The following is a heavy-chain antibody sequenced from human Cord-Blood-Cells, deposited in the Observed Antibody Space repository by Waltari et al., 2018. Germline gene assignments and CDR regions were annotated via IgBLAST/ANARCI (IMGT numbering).Heavy chain of an antibody. V-gene: IGHV4-34*01. Sequence: QVQLQQWGAGLLKPSETLSLTCAVYGGSFSGYYWSGIPQPPGKGLEWIGEINHSGSTNYNPSLKSRVTISVDTSKNQFSLKLSSVTAADTAVYYCARAYGDIVVVPAAMIFDYWGQGTLVTVSS. D-gene: IGHD2-2*01. CDR2: INHSGST. CDR3: ARAYGDIVVVPAAMIFDY. CDR1: GGSFSGYY. J-gene: IGHJ4*02.